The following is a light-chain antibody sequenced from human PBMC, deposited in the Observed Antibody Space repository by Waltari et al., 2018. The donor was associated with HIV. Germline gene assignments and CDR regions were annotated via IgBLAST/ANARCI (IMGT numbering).Light chain of an antibody. V-gene: IGLV2-23*02. CDR3: CSYAGSGDV. J-gene: IGLJ1*01. CDR1: SSDVGSYNL. Sequence: QSALTQPASVSGSPGQSITISCTGTSSDVGSYNLVSWYQQHPGKAPKLMIYEVSKRPAGVSNRFSVSKSGNTASLTISGLQAEDEADYYCCSYAGSGDVFGTGTKVTVL. CDR2: EVS.